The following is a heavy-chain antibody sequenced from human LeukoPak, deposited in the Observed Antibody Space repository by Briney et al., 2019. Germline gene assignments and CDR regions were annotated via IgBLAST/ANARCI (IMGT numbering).Heavy chain of an antibody. CDR3: ARGHSGIGYKVFDY. J-gene: IGHJ4*02. CDR1: GFTFSSFG. D-gene: IGHD5-24*01. CDR2: ISDDGRTK. V-gene: IGHV3-30*03. Sequence: GGSLRLSCAASGFTFSSFGIHWVRQAPGKGLEWVAVISDDGRTKYYAASVEGRFTISRDNSRNTLYLQMNSLRAEDTAVYYCARGHSGIGYKVFDYWGQGTLVTVSS.